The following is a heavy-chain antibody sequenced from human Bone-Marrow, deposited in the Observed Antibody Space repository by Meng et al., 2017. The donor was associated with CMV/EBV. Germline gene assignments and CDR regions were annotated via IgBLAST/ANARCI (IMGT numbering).Heavy chain of an antibody. CDR3: AKDGCGSDCYFDC. CDR1: GFTFSSYA. Sequence: GESLKISCAASGFTFSSYAMSWVRQAPGKGLEWVSVIYSGGGSTDYADSVKGRFSISRDNSKNTLYLQMNNLRVEDTAVYYCAKDGCGSDCYFDCWGHGTLVTVSS. V-gene: IGHV3-23*03. CDR2: IYSGGGST. J-gene: IGHJ4*01. D-gene: IGHD2-21*01.